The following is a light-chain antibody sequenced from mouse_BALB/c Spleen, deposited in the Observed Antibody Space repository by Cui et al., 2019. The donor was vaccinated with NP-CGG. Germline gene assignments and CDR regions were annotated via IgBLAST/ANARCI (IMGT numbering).Light chain of an antibody. J-gene: IGLJ1*01. CDR2: GTN. Sequence: AVVDQESALTTSPGETVTFTCRSSTGAVTTTNYANWVQEKPDHLFIGLIGGTNNRVPGVPARFSGSLIGDKAALTIPLAQTEDDAIYFCALWYSIHWVFGGGTKLTVL. V-gene: IGLV1*01. CDR3: ALWYSIHWV. CDR1: TGAVTTTNY.